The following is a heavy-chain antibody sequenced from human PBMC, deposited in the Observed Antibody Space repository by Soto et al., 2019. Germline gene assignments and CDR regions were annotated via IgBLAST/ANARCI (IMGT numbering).Heavy chain of an antibody. Sequence: QVQLQQWGAGLLKPSETLSLTCAVYGGSFSGYYWSWIRQPPGKGLAWIGEINHSGSTNYNPSLKSRVTISVDTSKNQFSRKLSSVTAADTAVYYCARRVRVVTHYYYYYIDVWGKGTTVTVSS. CDR3: ARRVRVVTHYYYYYIDV. V-gene: IGHV4-34*01. CDR2: INHSGST. J-gene: IGHJ6*03. D-gene: IGHD3-10*01. CDR1: GGSFSGYY.